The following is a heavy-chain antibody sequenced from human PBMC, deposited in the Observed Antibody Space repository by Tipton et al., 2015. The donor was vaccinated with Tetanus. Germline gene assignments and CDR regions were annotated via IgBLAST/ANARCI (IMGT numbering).Heavy chain of an antibody. CDR3: ARRLRDSRDGVLLVFDI. V-gene: IGHV4-30-2*01. Sequence: TLSLTCAVSGGSISSGGYSWSWIRQPPGKGLEWIGYIYHSGSTYYNPSLKSRVTISVDRSKTQFSLKLSSVTAADTAVYYCARRLRDSRDGVLLVFDIWGQGTMVTVSS. J-gene: IGHJ3*02. CDR2: IYHSGST. D-gene: IGHD3-22*01. CDR1: GGSISSGGYS.